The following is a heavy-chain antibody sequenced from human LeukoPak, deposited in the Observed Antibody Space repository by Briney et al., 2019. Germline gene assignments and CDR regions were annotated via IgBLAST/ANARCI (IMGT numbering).Heavy chain of an antibody. J-gene: IGHJ4*02. CDR3: AKEALRYRGGGTDPEDFDF. CDR1: GFTFSRHG. CDR2: ILYDGSNK. V-gene: IGHV3-30*18. Sequence: PGGSLRLSCAVSGFTFSRHGMHWVRQAPGKGLEWVAVILYDGSNKYYADSVKGRFTISRDNSKNTLYLQMNSLRAEDTAVYYCAKEALRYRGGGTDPEDFDFWGKETLVTVSS. D-gene: IGHD3-16*02.